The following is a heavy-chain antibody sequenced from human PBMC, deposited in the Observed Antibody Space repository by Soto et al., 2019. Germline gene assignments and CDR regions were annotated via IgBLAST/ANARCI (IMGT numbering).Heavy chain of an antibody. D-gene: IGHD5-12*01. CDR3: ARRGSYYYYGMDV. V-gene: IGHV4-39*01. CDR2: IYYSGST. J-gene: IGHJ6*02. Sequence: PSDTLSLTCTFSRGSITSSSYYWVSIRQPPGKGLEWIGSIYYSGSTYYNPSLKSRVTISVDTSKNQFSLKLSSVTAADTAVYYCARRGSYYYYGMDVWGQGTTVT. CDR1: RGSITSSSYY.